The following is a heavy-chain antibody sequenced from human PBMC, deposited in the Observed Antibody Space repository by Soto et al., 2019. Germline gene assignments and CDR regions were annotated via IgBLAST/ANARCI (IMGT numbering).Heavy chain of an antibody. J-gene: IGHJ4*02. V-gene: IGHV2-5*02. CDR3: AHRADLQGNWNGGYFDY. CDR2: IYWDDDK. CDR1: GFSLTARPVG. D-gene: IGHD1-1*01. Sequence: QITLKESGPTRVKPTQTLTLTCTFSGFSLTARPVGVGWIRQPPGKALERLALIYWDDDKRYSPSLKSRLTIPTDTPNNHVVITMTNMDPVDTATYYCAHRADLQGNWNGGYFDYWGPGALVTVSS.